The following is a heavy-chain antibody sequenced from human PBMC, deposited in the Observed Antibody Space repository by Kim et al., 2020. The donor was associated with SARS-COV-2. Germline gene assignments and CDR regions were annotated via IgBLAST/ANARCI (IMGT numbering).Heavy chain of an antibody. Sequence: GGSLRLSCAASGFTFSSYGMHWVRQAPGKGLEWVAVIWYDGSNKYYADSVKGRFTISRDNSKNTLYLQMNSLRAEDTAVYYCARAQYYYDSSGQFVFYYYYGMDVWGQGTTVTVSS. CDR1: GFTFSSYG. D-gene: IGHD3-22*01. J-gene: IGHJ6*02. CDR2: IWYDGSNK. CDR3: ARAQYYYDSSGQFVFYYYYGMDV. V-gene: IGHV3-33*01.